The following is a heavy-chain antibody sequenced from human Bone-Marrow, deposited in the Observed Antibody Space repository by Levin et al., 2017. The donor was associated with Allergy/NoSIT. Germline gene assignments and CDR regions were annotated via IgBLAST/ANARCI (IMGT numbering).Heavy chain of an antibody. J-gene: IGHJ4*02. CDR3: ARRNIVATLAGDYFDY. D-gene: IGHD5-12*01. CDR2: ISSSSSYT. Sequence: KAGGSLRLSCAASGFTFSDYYMSWIRQAPGKGLEWVSYISSSSSYTNYADSVKGRFTISRDNAKNSLYLQMNSLRAEDTAVYYCARRNIVATLAGDYFDYWGQGTLVTVSS. CDR1: GFTFSDYY. V-gene: IGHV3-11*06.